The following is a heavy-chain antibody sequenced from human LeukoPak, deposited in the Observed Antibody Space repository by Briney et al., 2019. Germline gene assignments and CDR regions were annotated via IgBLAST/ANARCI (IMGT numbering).Heavy chain of an antibody. Sequence: ASVKVSCKASGYTFISYGLTWVRQAPGQGLEWMGWISAYNGNTDYAQKFQGRVTMTRDTSISTAYMELSRLRYDDTAVYYCASGYRFRNWGQGTLVTVSS. V-gene: IGHV1-18*01. J-gene: IGHJ4*02. CDR2: ISAYNGNT. CDR1: GYTFISYG. CDR3: ASGYRFRN. D-gene: IGHD5-18*01.